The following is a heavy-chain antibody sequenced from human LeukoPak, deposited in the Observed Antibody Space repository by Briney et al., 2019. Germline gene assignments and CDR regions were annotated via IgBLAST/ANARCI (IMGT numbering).Heavy chain of an antibody. CDR3: ARDSVEMATITLGDY. Sequence: SETLSLTCTVSGGSISSYYWSWLRQPAGKGLEWIGRVYTSGSTNYNPSLTSRVTMSVDTSKNQFSLRLSSVTAADTAVYYCARDSVEMATITLGDYWGQGTLVTVSS. V-gene: IGHV4-4*07. J-gene: IGHJ4*02. CDR2: VYTSGST. CDR1: GGSISSYY. D-gene: IGHD5-24*01.